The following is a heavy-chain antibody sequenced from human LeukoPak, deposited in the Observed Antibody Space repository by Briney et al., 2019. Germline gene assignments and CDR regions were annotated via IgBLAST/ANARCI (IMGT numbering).Heavy chain of an antibody. J-gene: IGHJ5*02. D-gene: IGHD3-10*01. CDR1: GFTFSDYY. CDR2: ISSSGSTI. Sequence: PGGSLRLSCAASGFTFSDYYMSWIRQAPGKGLEWVSYISSSGSTIYYADSVKGRFTISRDKAKNSLYLQMNSLRAEDTAVYYCARDPSPSYYYGSGSYYPYNWFDPWGQGTLVTVSS. V-gene: IGHV3-11*01. CDR3: ARDPSPSYYYGSGSYYPYNWFDP.